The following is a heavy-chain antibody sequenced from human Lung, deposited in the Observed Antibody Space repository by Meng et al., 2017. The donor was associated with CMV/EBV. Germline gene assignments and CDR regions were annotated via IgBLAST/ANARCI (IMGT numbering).Heavy chain of an antibody. V-gene: IGHV5-51*01. CDR1: GYSFTSYG. Sequence: GESXKISCTGSGYSFTSYGIRWVRQMPGKGLEWMGIIYPGDTDTCYRPSFQGQVTISADKSISTAYLQWSSLKASDTAMCYCARAGRGKAAADIYYYYGMDVWGQGTTVTVSS. D-gene: IGHD6-13*01. J-gene: IGHJ6*02. CDR2: IYPGDTDT. CDR3: ARAGRGKAAADIYYYYGMDV.